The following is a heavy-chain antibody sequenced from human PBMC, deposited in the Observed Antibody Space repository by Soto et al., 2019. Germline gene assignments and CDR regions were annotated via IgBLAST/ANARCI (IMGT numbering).Heavy chain of an antibody. CDR3: AREAHPYLPYGADPLFDY. D-gene: IGHD4-17*01. V-gene: IGHV6-1*01. J-gene: IGHJ4*02. CDR2: TYYRSKSYN. Sequence: QVQLQQSGPGLVTPSQTLSLTCAISGDSVSSNSAAWNRIRQSPSRGLEWLGRTYYRSKSYNDYAVSVKSRITINPDTSKNQCSLQLNSVTPEDTAVYYCAREAHPYLPYGADPLFDYWGQGTLVTVSS. CDR1: GDSVSSNSAA.